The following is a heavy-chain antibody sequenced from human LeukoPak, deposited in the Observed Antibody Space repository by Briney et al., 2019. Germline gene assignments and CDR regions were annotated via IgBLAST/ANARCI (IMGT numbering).Heavy chain of an antibody. V-gene: IGHV3-7*02. CDR1: GFTFSNIW. Sequence: PGGSLRLSCAASGFTFSNIWMSWVRQAPGKGLEWVANIKHDGSETNYVDSVKGRFTISRDNAKNSLHLQMNSLRAEDTALYYCASSSGSGSLDYWGQGTLVTVSS. CDR3: ASSSGSGSLDY. CDR2: IKHDGSET. D-gene: IGHD1-26*01. J-gene: IGHJ4*02.